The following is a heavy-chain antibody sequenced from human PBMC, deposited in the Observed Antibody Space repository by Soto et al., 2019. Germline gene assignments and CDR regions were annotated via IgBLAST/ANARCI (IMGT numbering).Heavy chain of an antibody. CDR1: GGAIKNGDYY. CDR2: IYYSGRT. Sequence: PSETLSLTCTVSGGAIKNGDYYWSWIRRPPGKGLEWIGYIYYSGRTDYSPALKSRVTISVDTSENQFSLELSSVTAADTAVYYCASVNFVRATFSFDSCGQGSLVAVSS. CDR3: ASVNFVRATFSFDS. D-gene: IGHD1-1*01. V-gene: IGHV4-30-4*01. J-gene: IGHJ4*02.